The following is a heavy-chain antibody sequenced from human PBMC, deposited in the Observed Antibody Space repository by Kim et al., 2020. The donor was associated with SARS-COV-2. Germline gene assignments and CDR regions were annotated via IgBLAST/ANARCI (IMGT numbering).Heavy chain of an antibody. Sequence: GGSLRLSCAASGFIFSDYYMNWVRQAPGKGLEWVAYISRSGDSIDYADSVKGRFTISRDNAKNSLYLLMNSLRPEDTAVYYCARDDSSKDHGRFDPWGQGTLVTVSS. CDR2: ISRSGDSI. D-gene: IGHD6-13*01. J-gene: IGHJ5*02. CDR3: ARDDSSKDHGRFDP. V-gene: IGHV3-11*01. CDR1: GFIFSDYY.